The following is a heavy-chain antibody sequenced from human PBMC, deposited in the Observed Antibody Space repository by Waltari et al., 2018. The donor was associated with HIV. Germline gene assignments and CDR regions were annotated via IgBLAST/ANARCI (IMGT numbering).Heavy chain of an antibody. CDR3: ASLYCSGGSCYDY. J-gene: IGHJ4*02. D-gene: IGHD2-15*01. V-gene: IGHV3-7*01. CDR1: GFTFSSYW. Sequence: EVQLVESGGGLVQPGGSLRLSCAASGFTFSSYWMTWVRQAPGKGREWGANRKQDGSEKYYADSVKGRFTIARDNAKNSLYLQMNSLRAEDTAVYYCASLYCSGGSCYDYWGQGTLVTVSS. CDR2: RKQDGSEK.